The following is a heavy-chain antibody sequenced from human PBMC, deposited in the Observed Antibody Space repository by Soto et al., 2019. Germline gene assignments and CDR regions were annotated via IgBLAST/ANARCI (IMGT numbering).Heavy chain of an antibody. CDR1: GFIFSNAW. V-gene: IGHV3-15*07. CDR2: IKSKINGGTA. J-gene: IGHJ4*02. CDR3: TIDSYSSITVVRIDY. Sequence: GGSLRLSCAASGFIFSNAWINWVRQVPGKGLEWVGRIKSKINGGTADYAAPVQGRFAVSRDDSKNMVFLQMNSLKTEDTGIYYCTIDSYSSITVVRIDYPGQAIVVTVSS. D-gene: IGHD1-26*01.